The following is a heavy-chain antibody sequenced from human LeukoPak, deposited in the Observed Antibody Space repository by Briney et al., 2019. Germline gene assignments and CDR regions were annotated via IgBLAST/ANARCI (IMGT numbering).Heavy chain of an antibody. J-gene: IGHJ4*02. Sequence: PGGSLRLSCAASGFTFSSYAMSWVRQAPGKGLEWVSAISGSGGSTYYADSVKGRVTISRDNSKNTLYLQMNSLEAEDTAVYYCANIMDDSSGSHGVDWGQGTLVTVSS. CDR2: ISGSGGST. D-gene: IGHD3-22*01. CDR3: ANIMDDSSGSHGVD. V-gene: IGHV3-23*01. CDR1: GFTFSSYA.